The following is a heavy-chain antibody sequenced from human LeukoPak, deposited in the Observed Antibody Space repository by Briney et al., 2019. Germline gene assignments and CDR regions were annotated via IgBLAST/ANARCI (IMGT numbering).Heavy chain of an antibody. CDR2: MNPNSGNT. D-gene: IGHD6-19*01. CDR3: ARGRTPKQWLVY. Sequence: ASVKVSCKASGYTFTSYDINWVRQATGQGLEWMGWMNPNSGNTGYAQKFQGRVTMTRNTSISTAYMELSSLRSEDTAVYYCARGRTPKQWLVYWGQGTLVTVSS. J-gene: IGHJ4*02. CDR1: GYTFTSYD. V-gene: IGHV1-8*01.